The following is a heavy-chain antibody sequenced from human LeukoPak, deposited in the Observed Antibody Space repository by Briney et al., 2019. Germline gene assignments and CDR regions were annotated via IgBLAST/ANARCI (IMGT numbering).Heavy chain of an antibody. Sequence: GGSLRLSCTASGFTFSSLSMNWVRQAPGKGLEWVSYISGTSSHIYYADSVKGRFTISRDNAKNSLYLQMNSLRDEDTAVYYCARGHLGYYGSGIAYWGQGTLVTVSS. D-gene: IGHD3-10*01. CDR3: ARGHLGYYGSGIAY. CDR1: GFTFSSLS. CDR2: ISGTSSHI. V-gene: IGHV3-48*02. J-gene: IGHJ4*02.